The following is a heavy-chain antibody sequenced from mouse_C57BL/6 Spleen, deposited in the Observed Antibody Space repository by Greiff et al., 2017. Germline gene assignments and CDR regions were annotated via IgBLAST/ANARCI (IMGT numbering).Heavy chain of an antibody. CDR1: EYEFPSHD. CDR2: INSDGGST. CDR3: ARLDGRYGSSYGYFDV. D-gene: IGHD1-1*01. J-gene: IGHJ1*03. V-gene: IGHV5-2*01. Sequence: EVMLVESGGGLVQPGESLKLSCESNEYEFPSHDMSWVRKTPEKRLELVAAINSDGGSTYYPDTMERRFIISRDNTKKTLYLQMSSLRSEDTALYYCARLDGRYGSSYGYFDVWGTGTTVTVSS.